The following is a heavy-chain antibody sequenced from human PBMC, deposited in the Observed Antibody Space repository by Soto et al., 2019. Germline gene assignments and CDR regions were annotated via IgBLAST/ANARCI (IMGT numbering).Heavy chain of an antibody. J-gene: IGHJ4*02. Sequence: PSETLSLTCAVSGGSISSGGYSWSWIRQPPGKGLEWIGYIYHSGSTYYNPSLKSRVTISVDRSKNQFSLKLSSVTAADTAVYYCARYYDSSGYYFDYWGQGTLVTVSS. CDR3: ARYYDSSGYYFDY. CDR2: IYHSGST. V-gene: IGHV4-30-2*01. D-gene: IGHD3-22*01. CDR1: GGSISSGGYS.